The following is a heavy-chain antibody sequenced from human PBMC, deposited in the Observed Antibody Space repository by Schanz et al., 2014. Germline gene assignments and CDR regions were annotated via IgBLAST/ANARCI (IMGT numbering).Heavy chain of an antibody. CDR1: GFTFSDYG. J-gene: IGHJ4*02. V-gene: IGHV3-48*02. CDR3: ARDLAFGGVYDRHSDS. CDR2: ISRSSSTI. Sequence: VQLVESGGGVVQPGGSLRLSCAASGFTFSDYGMNWVRQAPGKGLEWVSYISRSSSTIYYADSVKGRFTISRDNAKNSLYLQMNSLRDEDTAVYYCARDLAFGGVYDRHSDSWGQGTLVTVSS. D-gene: IGHD3-16*01.